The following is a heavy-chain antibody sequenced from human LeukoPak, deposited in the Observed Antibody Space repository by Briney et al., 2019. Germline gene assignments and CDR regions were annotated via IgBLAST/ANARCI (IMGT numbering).Heavy chain of an antibody. J-gene: IGHJ4*02. V-gene: IGHV3-74*01. CDR1: GFTFSAYW. D-gene: IGHD3-10*01. CDR2: INNDGTAT. Sequence: GGSLRLSCAAPGFTFSAYWMHWVRQVPGKGLVWVSRINNDGTATFFADSVKGRSTISRDNAKNTLYLQMDSLRAEDTAMYYCAKRRYYYGSGSSPPDYWGQGTLVTVSS. CDR3: AKRRYYYGSGSSPPDY.